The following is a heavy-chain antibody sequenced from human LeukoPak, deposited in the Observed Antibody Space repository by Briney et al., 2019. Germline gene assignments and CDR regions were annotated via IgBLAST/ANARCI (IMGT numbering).Heavy chain of an antibody. CDR3: ARDQAGSLWFGELLHLGIGY. CDR2: INPNSGGA. CDR1: GYTFTGYY. Sequence: ASVKVSCKASGYTFTGYYMHWVRQAPGQGLEWMGWINPNSGGANYAQKFQGRVTMTRDTSISTAYMELSRLRSDDTAVYYCARDQAGSLWFGELLHLGIGYWGQGTLVTVSS. J-gene: IGHJ4*02. V-gene: IGHV1-2*02. D-gene: IGHD3-10*01.